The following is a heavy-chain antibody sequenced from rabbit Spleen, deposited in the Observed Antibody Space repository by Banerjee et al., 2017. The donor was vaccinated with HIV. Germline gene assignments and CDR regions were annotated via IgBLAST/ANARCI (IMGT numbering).Heavy chain of an antibody. CDR3: ARDLGYSYGYTGYAYGN. D-gene: IGHD6-1*01. CDR1: GFTLSSYW. J-gene: IGHJ2*01. Sequence: QSLEESGGDLVKPGASLTLTCTASGFTLSSYWICWVRQAPGKGLEWIACIDTGSSGSTWYASWAKGRFTISKTSSTTVTLQMTSLTAADTATYFCARDLGYSYGYTGYAYGNWGPGTLVTVS. CDR2: IDTGSSGST. V-gene: IGHV1S40*01.